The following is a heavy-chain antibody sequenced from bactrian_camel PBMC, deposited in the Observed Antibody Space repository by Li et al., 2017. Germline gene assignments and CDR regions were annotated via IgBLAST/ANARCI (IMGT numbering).Heavy chain of an antibody. J-gene: IGHJ4*01. CDR2: IYAGGGTT. D-gene: IGHD4*01. CDR3: AASRQRPYRATILRPGDYAY. Sequence: HVQLVESGGGSVQTGGSLRLSCTANGYVGATNCMGWFRQAPGKEREGVASIYAGGGTTYYADSVKGRFTVSLDNAKNTPYVTTVYLQMNSLTSEDTAMYCCAASRQRPYRATILRPGDYAYWGQGTQVTVS. CDR1: GYVGATNC. V-gene: IGHV3S54*01.